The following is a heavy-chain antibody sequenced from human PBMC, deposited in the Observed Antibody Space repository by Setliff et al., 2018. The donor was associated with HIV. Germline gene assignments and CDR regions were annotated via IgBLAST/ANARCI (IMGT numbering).Heavy chain of an antibody. CDR1: GFTFNGYS. CDR2: ISSSGSYI. V-gene: IGHV3-21*01. J-gene: IGHJ6*02. D-gene: IGHD4-4*01. CDR3: ARDDSNYRQHGMDV. Sequence: GGSLRLSCTVSGFTFNGYSMNWVHQAPGKGLEWVSSISSSGSYIYYADSVKGRFTISRDNAKNSLYLQMNSLRAEDTAVYYCARDDSNYRQHGMDVWGQGTTVTVSS.